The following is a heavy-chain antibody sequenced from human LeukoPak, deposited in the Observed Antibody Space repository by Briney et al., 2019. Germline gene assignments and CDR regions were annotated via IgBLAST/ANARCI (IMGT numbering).Heavy chain of an antibody. J-gene: IGHJ4*02. Sequence: GGSLRLSCAASGFTFSSYWMSWVRQAPGKGLEWVANIKQDGSESYYVDSLKGRFTISKDNAKSSLYLQMNSLRADDTAVYYCARVRPGLTLDYWGQGILVTVSS. V-gene: IGHV3-7*01. CDR2: IKQDGSES. CDR3: ARVRPGLTLDY. CDR1: GFTFSSYW. D-gene: IGHD1-14*01.